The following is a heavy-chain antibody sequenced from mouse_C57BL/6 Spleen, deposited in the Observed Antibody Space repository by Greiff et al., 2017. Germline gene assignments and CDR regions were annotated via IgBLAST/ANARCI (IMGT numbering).Heavy chain of an antibody. CDR3: VRKEHSYWSDY. J-gene: IGHJ4*01. CDR2: IDPSDSET. D-gene: IGHD2-12*01. Sequence: QVQLQQPGAELVRPGSSVKLSCKASGYTFTSYWMPWVKQRPIQGLEWIGNIDPSDSETHYNQKFKDKATVTVNKSSSTAYMQLSSLTSEDSAVYYCVRKEHSYWSDYWGQGTLVTVSS. CDR1: GYTFTSYW. V-gene: IGHV1-52*01.